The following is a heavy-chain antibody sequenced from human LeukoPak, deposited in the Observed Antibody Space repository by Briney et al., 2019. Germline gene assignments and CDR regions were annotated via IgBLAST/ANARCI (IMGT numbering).Heavy chain of an antibody. J-gene: IGHJ4*02. CDR3: TRDQTPYY. CDR2: IASETYGGTA. V-gene: IGHV3-49*04. CDR1: GFTFSSYA. Sequence: GGSLRLSCAASGFTFSSYAMTWVRQAPGKGLEWVGFIASETYGGTAEYAASVKGRFIISRDDSKSIAYLQMNSLKTEDTAVYYCTRDQTPYYWGQGTLVTVSS.